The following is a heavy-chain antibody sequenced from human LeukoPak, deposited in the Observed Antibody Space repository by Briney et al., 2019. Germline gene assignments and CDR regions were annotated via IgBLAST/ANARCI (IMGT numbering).Heavy chain of an antibody. Sequence: PGGSLRLSCAASGFTFSSYSIHWVRQAPGKGLEWVAVISYDGSNKYYADSVKGRFTISRDNSKNTLYLQMNSLRAEDTAVYYCAREALHSAGFDYWGQGTLVTVSS. CDR2: ISYDGSNK. V-gene: IGHV3-30*04. D-gene: IGHD4-11*01. CDR3: AREALHSAGFDY. CDR1: GFTFSSYS. J-gene: IGHJ4*02.